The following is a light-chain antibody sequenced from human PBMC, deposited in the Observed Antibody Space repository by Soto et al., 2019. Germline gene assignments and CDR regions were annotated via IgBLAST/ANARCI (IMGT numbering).Light chain of an antibody. Sequence: EIVMTQSPATLSVSPGQRATLSCRASQSLSSSFLAWYQQKPGQAPRLLIYGASSRAAGVPDRFSGSWSGTDFTLTISSLEPEDSAVYFCHQFATSRTFGQGTKVDIK. V-gene: IGKV3-20*01. CDR1: QSLSSSF. CDR3: HQFATSRT. J-gene: IGKJ1*01. CDR2: GAS.